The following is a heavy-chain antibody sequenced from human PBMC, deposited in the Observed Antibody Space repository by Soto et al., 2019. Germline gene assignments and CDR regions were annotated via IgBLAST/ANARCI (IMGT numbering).Heavy chain of an antibody. CDR1: GGSSSGGGTS. CDR3: ARVPDY. Sequence: QLQLRGPASGLVKPSQPLSPTGAAPGGSSSGGGTSWAWIRQPPGKGLEWIGYIYHSGSTYYNPSLKSRVTISVDRSKNQFSLKLSSVTAADTAVYYCARVPDYWGQGTLVTVSS. V-gene: IGHV4-30-2*01. D-gene: IGHD2-2*01. CDR2: IYHSGST. J-gene: IGHJ4*02.